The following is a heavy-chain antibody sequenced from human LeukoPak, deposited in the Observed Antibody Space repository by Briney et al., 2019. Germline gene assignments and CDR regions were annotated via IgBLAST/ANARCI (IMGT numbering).Heavy chain of an antibody. CDR1: GYTFTSYG. D-gene: IGHD6-6*01. Sequence: ASVKVTCQASGYTFTSYGISWVRQAAGQGLEWMGWISAYNGNTNYAQKLQGRVTMTTDTSTSTAYMELRSLRSDDPAVYYCAIGYSSIAARFDYWGQGTLVTVSS. CDR2: ISAYNGNT. V-gene: IGHV1-18*01. CDR3: AIGYSSIAARFDY. J-gene: IGHJ4*02.